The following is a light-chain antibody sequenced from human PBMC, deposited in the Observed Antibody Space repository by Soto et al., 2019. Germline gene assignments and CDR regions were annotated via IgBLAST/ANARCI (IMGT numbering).Light chain of an antibody. V-gene: IGKV3-15*01. CDR3: QQYNNWPRT. J-gene: IGKJ1*01. CDR1: QSVSSN. CDR2: GAS. Sequence: DIVMKQSPATLSVSPGERATLSCRASQSVSSNLAWYQQKPGQAPRLLIYGASTRATGIPARFSGSGSGTEFTLTISSLQSEDFAVYYCQQYNNWPRTFGQGTKVDIK.